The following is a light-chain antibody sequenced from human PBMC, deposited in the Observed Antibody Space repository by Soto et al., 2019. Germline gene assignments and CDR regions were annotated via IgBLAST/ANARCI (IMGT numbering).Light chain of an antibody. CDR2: DVS. V-gene: IGLV2-14*01. Sequence: QSALTQPASVSGSPGQSITISCTGTSSDVGGYNYVSWYQQHPGKAPKLMIYDVSDRHSGVSNRFSGSKSGNTASLTISGLQEEYEADYYCSSYTTTSNWVFGGGTKVTVL. CDR1: SSDVGGYNY. CDR3: SSYTTTSNWV. J-gene: IGLJ3*02.